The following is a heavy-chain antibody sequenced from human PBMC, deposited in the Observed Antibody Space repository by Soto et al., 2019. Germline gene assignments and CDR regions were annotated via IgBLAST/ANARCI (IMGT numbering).Heavy chain of an antibody. Sequence: PSETLSLTCTVSGGSISNYYWNWIRQSPGKGLEWIGYIYSSGSTHYNPSLQNRVTISIDTSKNQVSLKVNSVTAADTAVYYCARDHPHSYGVYYFDYWGQGLQVT. CDR1: GGSISNYY. D-gene: IGHD5-18*01. V-gene: IGHV4-59*01. CDR3: ARDHPHSYGVYYFDY. CDR2: IYSSGST. J-gene: IGHJ4*02.